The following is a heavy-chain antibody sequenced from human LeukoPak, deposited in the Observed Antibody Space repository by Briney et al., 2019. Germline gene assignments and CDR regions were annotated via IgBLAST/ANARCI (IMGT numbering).Heavy chain of an antibody. J-gene: IGHJ3*02. CDR2: IYHSGST. D-gene: IGHD2-21*01. CDR1: GGSISSSNW. V-gene: IGHV4-4*02. Sequence: SETLSLTCAVSGGSISSSNWWSWVRQPPGKGLEWIGEIYHSGSTNYNPSLKSRVTISVDKSKNQFSLKLSSVTAADTAVYYCAGDLAYCGGDCHDAFDIWGQGTMATVSS. CDR3: AGDLAYCGGDCHDAFDI.